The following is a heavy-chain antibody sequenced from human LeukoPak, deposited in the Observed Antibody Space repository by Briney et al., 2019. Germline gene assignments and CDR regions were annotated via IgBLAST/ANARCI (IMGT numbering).Heavy chain of an antibody. V-gene: IGHV4-38-2*02. D-gene: IGHD3-10*01. J-gene: IGHJ5*02. Sequence: SETLSLTCTVSGYSISSGYYWGWIRQPPGKGLEWIGDIYSSGSASYNPSLQSRLLISIDTSKNHFSLELSSVTAADTAVYFGAKADLPVRSPYNWFDPWGQGTLVTVSS. CDR1: GYSISSGYY. CDR2: IYSSGSA. CDR3: AKADLPVRSPYNWFDP.